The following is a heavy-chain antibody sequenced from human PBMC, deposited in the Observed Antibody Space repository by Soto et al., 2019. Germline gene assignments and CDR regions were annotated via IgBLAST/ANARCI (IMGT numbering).Heavy chain of an antibody. CDR3: ARHSEGGTWNRGNYFDY. Sequence: TSETLSLTCSVSGGSISSQSYYWGWIRQPPGKGLEYIGSIFYRGSTFYNTSLKSRVTLDVDTSKNQFSLRLSSVTATDTAVYFCARHSEGGTWNRGNYFDYWGQGALVTVSS. V-gene: IGHV4-39*01. CDR2: IFYRGST. J-gene: IGHJ4*02. D-gene: IGHD1-1*01. CDR1: GGSISSQSYY.